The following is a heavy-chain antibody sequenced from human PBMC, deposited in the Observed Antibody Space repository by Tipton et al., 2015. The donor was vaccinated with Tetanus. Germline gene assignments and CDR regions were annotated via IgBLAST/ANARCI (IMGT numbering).Heavy chain of an antibody. V-gene: IGHV4-59*01. CDR1: GGSLSGYY. Sequence: TLSLTCTVSGGSLSGYYWNWIRQSPGKGLEWIGYNYYSGSAIYNPSLKSRVTISLDTSKNQISLRLNPVTAADTAVYYCASRGYGTNTSCRLPVDFDMGGQGKIVTVSS. D-gene: IGHD2-2*01. CDR2: NYYSGSA. J-gene: IGHJ3*02. CDR3: ASRGYGTNTSCRLPVDFDM.